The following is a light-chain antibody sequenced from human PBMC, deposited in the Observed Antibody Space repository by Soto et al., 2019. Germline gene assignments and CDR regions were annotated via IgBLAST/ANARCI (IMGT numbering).Light chain of an antibody. CDR3: CSYAASYTLV. J-gene: IGLJ2*01. Sequence: QSALAQPRSESGSPGQSVTISCSGTSSDVGGYNSVSWYQQFPGKAPKLMIYDVTKRPSGVPDRFSGSKSGNTASLTISGLQAEDDADYYCCSYAASYTLVFGGGTQLTVL. V-gene: IGLV2-11*01. CDR1: SSDVGGYNS. CDR2: DVT.